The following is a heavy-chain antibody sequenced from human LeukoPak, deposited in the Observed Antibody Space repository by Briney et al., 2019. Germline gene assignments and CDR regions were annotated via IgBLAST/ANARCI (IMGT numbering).Heavy chain of an antibody. CDR2: INPSGGST. J-gene: IGHJ3*02. CDR1: GYTFTSYY. D-gene: IGHD6-19*01. CDR3: ARDMEIDSSGWYANDAFDI. Sequence: ASVKVSCKASGYTFTSYYMHWVRQAPGQGLEWMGIINPSGGSTSYAQKFQGRVTMTRDTSTSTVYMELSSLRSEDTAVYYCARDMEIDSSGWYANDAFDIWGQGTMVTVSS. V-gene: IGHV1-46*01.